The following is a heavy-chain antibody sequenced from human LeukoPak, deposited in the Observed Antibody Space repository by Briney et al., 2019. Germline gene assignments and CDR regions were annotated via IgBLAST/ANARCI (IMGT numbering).Heavy chain of an antibody. Sequence: GESLKISCKCSGYSFTNYWIGWVRQMPGKGLEWMGIIYPGDSDSRYSPSFQGQVTISVDRSISTAYLQWSSLKASDTAIYYCARHRKGKEQLTLDYFYYYMDVWGKGTTVTVSS. D-gene: IGHD1/OR15-1a*01. V-gene: IGHV5-51*01. CDR3: ARHRKGKEQLTLDYFYYYMDV. CDR1: GYSFTNYW. J-gene: IGHJ6*03. CDR2: IYPGDSDS.